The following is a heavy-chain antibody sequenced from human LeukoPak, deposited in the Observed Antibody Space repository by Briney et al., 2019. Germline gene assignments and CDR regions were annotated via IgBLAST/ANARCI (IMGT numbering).Heavy chain of an antibody. CDR3: ARDGTSWNYDPHFDF. J-gene: IGHJ4*02. D-gene: IGHD3-3*01. CDR1: GFTFSGYA. CDR2: VSGSGGST. Sequence: GGSLRLSCAASGFTFSGYAMSWVRQAPGKGLEWVSVVSGSGGSTYYADSVKGRFTISRDNSKNTLYLQMNSLRAEDTAIYYCARDGTSWNYDPHFDFSGQGTLVTVSS. V-gene: IGHV3-23*01.